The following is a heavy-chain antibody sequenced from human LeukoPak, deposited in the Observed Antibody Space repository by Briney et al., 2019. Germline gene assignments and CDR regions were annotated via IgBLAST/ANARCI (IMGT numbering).Heavy chain of an antibody. J-gene: IGHJ5*02. CDR2: IYHSGST. CDR3: ARARGGSGLNWFDP. Sequence: SETLSLTCAVSGYSISSDYYWGWIRQPPGRGLEWIGSIYHSGSTNYNPSLKSRVTISVDTSKNQFSLKLSSVTAADTAVYYCARARGGSGLNWFDPWGQGTLVTVSS. CDR1: GYSISSDYY. D-gene: IGHD6-19*01. V-gene: IGHV4-38-2*01.